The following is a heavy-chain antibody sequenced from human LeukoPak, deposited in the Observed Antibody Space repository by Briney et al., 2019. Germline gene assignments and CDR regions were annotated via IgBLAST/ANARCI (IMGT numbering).Heavy chain of an antibody. V-gene: IGHV3-15*01. CDR2: IKSKTNGGTT. CDR1: GFTFSNAW. D-gene: IGHD3-9*01. CDR3: TKFDFAAFEY. Sequence: GGSLRLSCVASGFTFSNAWMSWVRQAPGKGLEWVGRIKSKTNGGTTDYAAPVKGRFTISRDDSKNTLYLQMNSLKTEDTAVYYCTKFDFAAFEYWGQGTLVTVSS. J-gene: IGHJ4*02.